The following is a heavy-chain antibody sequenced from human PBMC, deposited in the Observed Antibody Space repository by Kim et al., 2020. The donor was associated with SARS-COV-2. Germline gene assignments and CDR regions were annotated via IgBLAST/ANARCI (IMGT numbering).Heavy chain of an antibody. D-gene: IGHD4-17*01. V-gene: IGHV4-39*07. J-gene: IGHJ4*02. CDR1: GGSISSSSYY. CDR2: IYYSGST. Sequence: SETLSLTCTVSGGSISSSSYYWGWIRQPPGKGLEWIGSIYYSGSTYYNPSLKSRVTISVDTSKNQFSLKLSSVTAADTAVYYCARDLRAGTTFDYWGQGTLVTVSS. CDR3: ARDLRAGTTFDY.